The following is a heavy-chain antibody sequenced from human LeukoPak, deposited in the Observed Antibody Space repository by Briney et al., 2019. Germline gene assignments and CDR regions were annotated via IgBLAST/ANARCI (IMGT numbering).Heavy chain of an antibody. V-gene: IGHV5-51*01. Sequence: GESLQISCKGSGYSFTSYWIGWVRQLPGKGLEWMGIIYPGDSDTRYSPSFQGQVTISADKSISTAYLQWSSLKASDTAMYYCARQRARTPYGMDVWGQGTTVTVSS. J-gene: IGHJ6*02. CDR3: ARQRARTPYGMDV. D-gene: IGHD1-14*01. CDR2: IYPGDSDT. CDR1: GYSFTSYW.